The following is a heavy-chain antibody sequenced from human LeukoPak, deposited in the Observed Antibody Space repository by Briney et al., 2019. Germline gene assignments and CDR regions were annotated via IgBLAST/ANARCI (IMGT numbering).Heavy chain of an antibody. CDR3: ARDRGYGYGFFDY. D-gene: IGHD5-18*01. Sequence: GGSLRLSCAASGFTVRSIYMTWVRQAPGKGLEWVSSFHSGGSSYYADSVKGRFIISRDSSTDTLYLQMNSLRVEDTAVYFCARDRGYGYGFFDYWGQGTLVTVSS. J-gene: IGHJ4*02. V-gene: IGHV3-53*01. CDR1: GFTVRSIY. CDR2: FHSGGSS.